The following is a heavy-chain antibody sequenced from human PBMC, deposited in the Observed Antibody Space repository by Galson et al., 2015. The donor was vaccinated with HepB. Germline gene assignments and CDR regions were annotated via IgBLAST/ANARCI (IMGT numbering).Heavy chain of an antibody. CDR2: IKEDESVK. V-gene: IGHV3-7*01. Sequence: SLRLSCAASGSTYSTYWMSWVRQAPGKRLEWVANIKEDESVKYYADSVKGRFTISRDNAKKSLYLQMNSLRAEDTAVYYCARDFWSGYSSFFDYWGRGTLVTVSS. D-gene: IGHD3-3*01. CDR1: GSTYSTYW. CDR3: ARDFWSGYSSFFDY. J-gene: IGHJ4*02.